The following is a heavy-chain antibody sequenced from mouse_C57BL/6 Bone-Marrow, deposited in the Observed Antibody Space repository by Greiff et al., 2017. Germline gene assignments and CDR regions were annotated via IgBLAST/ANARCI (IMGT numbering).Heavy chain of an antibody. Sequence: VQRVESGAELARPGASVKLSCKASGYTFTSYGISWVKQRTGQGLEWIGEIYPRSGNTYYNEKFKGKATMTADKSSSTAYRELRSLTSEDSAVYFCARRGAMDYWGQGTSVTVSS. V-gene: IGHV1-81*01. CDR2: IYPRSGNT. CDR1: GYTFTSYG. CDR3: ARRGAMDY. J-gene: IGHJ4*01.